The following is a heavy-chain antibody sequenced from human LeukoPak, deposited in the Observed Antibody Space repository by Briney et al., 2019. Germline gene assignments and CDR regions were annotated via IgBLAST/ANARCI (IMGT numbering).Heavy chain of an antibody. J-gene: IGHJ4*02. Sequence: PGGSLRLSCAASGFTFSSYWMSWVRQAPGKGLEWVANIKQDGSEKYYVDSVKGRFTISRDNAKNSLYLQMNSLRAEDTAVYYCARGSDHVYDFWSGRFDYWGQGTLVTVSS. CDR1: GFTFSSYW. D-gene: IGHD3-3*01. CDR3: ARGSDHVYDFWSGRFDY. CDR2: IKQDGSEK. V-gene: IGHV3-7*01.